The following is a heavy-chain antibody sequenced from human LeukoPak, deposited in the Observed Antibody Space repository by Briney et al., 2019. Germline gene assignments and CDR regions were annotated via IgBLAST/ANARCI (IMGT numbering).Heavy chain of an antibody. J-gene: IGHJ4*02. CDR3: ARGLWYSSSSSYYFDY. CDR2: INHSGST. CDR1: GGSFSGYY. V-gene: IGHV4-34*01. D-gene: IGHD6-6*01. Sequence: SETLSLTCAVYGGSFSGYYWSWIRQPPGKGLEWIGEINHSGSTNYNPSLKSRVTISVDTSKNQFSLKLSSVTAADTAVYYCARGLWYSSSSSYYFDYWGQGTLVTVPS.